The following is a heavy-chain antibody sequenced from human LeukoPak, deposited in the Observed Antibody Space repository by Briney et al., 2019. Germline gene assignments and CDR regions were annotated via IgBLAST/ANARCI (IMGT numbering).Heavy chain of an antibody. Sequence: PGGSLRLSCAASGFTFSSYAMSWVRQAPGKGLEWVSGISRSGGSTYYADSVKGRFTISRYNSKNTLYLQMNSLRAEDTALYYCAKAGSYWDFDYWGQGTLVTVSS. J-gene: IGHJ4*02. D-gene: IGHD1-26*01. CDR2: ISRSGGST. CDR1: GFTFSSYA. CDR3: AKAGSYWDFDY. V-gene: IGHV3-23*01.